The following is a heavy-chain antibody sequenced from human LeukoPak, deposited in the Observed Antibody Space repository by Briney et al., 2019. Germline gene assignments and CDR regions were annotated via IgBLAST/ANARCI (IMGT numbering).Heavy chain of an antibody. D-gene: IGHD2-2*01. Sequence: GASVRVSCEASGGTFSSYAISWVRQAPGQGLEWMGGIIPIFGTANYAQKFQGRVTITTDESTSTAYMELSSLRSEDTAVYYCARTSPGVVPAYGTFDIWGQGTMVTVSS. CDR2: IIPIFGTA. CDR1: GGTFSSYA. J-gene: IGHJ3*02. CDR3: ARTSPGVVPAYGTFDI. V-gene: IGHV1-69*05.